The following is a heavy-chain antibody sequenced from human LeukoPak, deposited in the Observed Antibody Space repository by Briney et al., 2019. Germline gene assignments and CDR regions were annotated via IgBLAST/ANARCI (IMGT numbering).Heavy chain of an antibody. CDR3: VVYCGGDCYPCVNNWFDP. V-gene: IGHV4-4*02. CDR1: GGSISSSNW. J-gene: IGHJ5*02. Sequence: PSETLSLTCAVSGGSISSSNWWSWVRQPPGKGLEWIGEIYHSGSTNYNPSLKSRVTISVDKSKNHLSLKLSSVAAADTAVYYCVVYCGGDCYPCVNNWFDPWGQGTLVTVSS. D-gene: IGHD2-21*02. CDR2: IYHSGST.